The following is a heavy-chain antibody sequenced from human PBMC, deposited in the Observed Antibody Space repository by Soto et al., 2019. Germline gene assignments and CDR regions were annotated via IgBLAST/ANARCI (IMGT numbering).Heavy chain of an antibody. CDR3: ARGLHDYGDYVSVFDAFEI. CDR2: IWYDGSNK. V-gene: IGHV3-33*01. CDR1: GFTFSSYG. J-gene: IGHJ3*02. Sequence: QVQLVESGGGVVQPGRSLRLSCAASGFTFSSYGMHWVRQAPGKGLEWVEVIWYDGSNKYYADSVKGRFTISRDNYKNPLYLQMNSLRAEDTAVYYCARGLHDYGDYVSVFDAFEIWGQGTMVTVSA. D-gene: IGHD4-17*01.